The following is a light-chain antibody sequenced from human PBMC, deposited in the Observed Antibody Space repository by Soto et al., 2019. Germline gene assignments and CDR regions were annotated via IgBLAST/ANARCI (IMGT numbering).Light chain of an antibody. Sequence: QSALTQPASVSGSPGQSITISCTGTSSDVGGYNYVSWYQQHPGKAPKLMIYDVSNRPSGVSNRLSGSKSGNTASLTISGLQAEDEADYYCSSYTSSSTPYVFGTGTKVT. J-gene: IGLJ1*01. CDR3: SSYTSSSTPYV. CDR1: SSDVGGYNY. CDR2: DVS. V-gene: IGLV2-14*01.